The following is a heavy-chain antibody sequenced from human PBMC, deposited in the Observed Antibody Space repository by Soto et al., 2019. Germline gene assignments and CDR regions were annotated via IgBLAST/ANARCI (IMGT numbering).Heavy chain of an antibody. Sequence: QVQLVQSGAEVKKPGASVKVSCKASGYTFTSYGISWVRQAPGQGLERMGWIIPIFGTANYAQKFQGRVTITADESTSTAYMELSSLRSEDTAVYYCATGTYYYDSSGYGGDFYYYGMDVWGQGTTVTVSS. CDR1: GYTFTSYG. CDR2: IIPIFGTA. D-gene: IGHD3-22*01. CDR3: ATGTYYYDSSGYGGDFYYYGMDV. J-gene: IGHJ6*02. V-gene: IGHV1-69*13.